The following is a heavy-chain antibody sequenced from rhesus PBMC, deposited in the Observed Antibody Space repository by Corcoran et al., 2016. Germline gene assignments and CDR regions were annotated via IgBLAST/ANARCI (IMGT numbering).Heavy chain of an antibody. D-gene: IGHD4-35*01. CDR1: GASISSNY. Sequence: QVQLQESGPGLVKPSETLPLTCAVSGASISSNYWSWIRQPPGKGLEWIGYIYGGSGSTSYDPSLKRRVTISKDTSTNQFSLTLSSVTTADTAVYYCARGTGNLSFDHWGQGVLVTVSS. CDR3: ARGTGNLSFDH. V-gene: IGHV4-147*01. J-gene: IGHJ4*01. CDR2: IYGGSGST.